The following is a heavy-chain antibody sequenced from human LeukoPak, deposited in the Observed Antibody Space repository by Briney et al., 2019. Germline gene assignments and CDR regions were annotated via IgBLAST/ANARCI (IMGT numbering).Heavy chain of an antibody. D-gene: IGHD3-10*01. J-gene: IGHJ5*02. CDR3: AGGYPGRWFDP. CDR2: INHSGST. CDR1: GGSFSGYY. V-gene: IGHV4-34*01. Sequence: SETLSLTCAVYGGSFSGYYWSWIRQPPGKGLEWIGEINHSGSTNYNPSLKSRVTISVDTSKNQFSLKLSSVTAADTAVYYCAGGYPGRWFDPWGQGTLVTVSS.